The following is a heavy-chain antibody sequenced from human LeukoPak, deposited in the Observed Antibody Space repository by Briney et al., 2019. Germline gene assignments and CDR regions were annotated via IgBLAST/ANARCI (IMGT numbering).Heavy chain of an antibody. J-gene: IGHJ4*02. V-gene: IGHV3-7*01. CDR3: ARRWWQQLVVTLFDY. CDR1: GFTFSSYW. D-gene: IGHD6-13*01. Sequence: GGSLRLSCAASGFTFSSYWMSCVRQAPGKGLEWVANIKQDGSEKYYVDSVKGRFTISRDNAKNSLYLQMNSLRAEDTAVYYCARRWWQQLVVTLFDYWGQGTLVTVSS. CDR2: IKQDGSEK.